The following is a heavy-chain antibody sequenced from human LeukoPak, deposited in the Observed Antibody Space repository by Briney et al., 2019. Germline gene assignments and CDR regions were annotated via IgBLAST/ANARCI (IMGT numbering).Heavy chain of an antibody. J-gene: IGHJ6*03. CDR2: FIPIFGTA. V-gene: IGHV1-69*01. D-gene: IGHD2-8*01. Sequence: GASVKVSCKASGGTFSSYAISWVRQAPGQGFEWMGGFIPIFGTANYAQNFQGRVMITADESTSTAYMELSSLRSEDTAVYYCVRSPPGLIYMDVWGKGTTVSVSS. CDR1: GGTFSSYA. CDR3: VRSPPGLIYMDV.